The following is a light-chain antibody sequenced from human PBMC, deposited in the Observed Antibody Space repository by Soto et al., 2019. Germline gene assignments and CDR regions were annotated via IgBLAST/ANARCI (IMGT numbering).Light chain of an antibody. CDR1: SSDVGAYDS. J-gene: IGLJ1*01. CDR2: DVS. V-gene: IGLV2-14*03. Sequence: QSALTQPASVSGSPGQSITISCTGTSSDVGAYDSVSWYQQHPGEVPKLMIFDVSDRPSGVSNRFSGSKSGNTASLTISGLQAEDEADYYCSSFTTSTSYVFGTGTKLTVL. CDR3: SSFTTSTSYV.